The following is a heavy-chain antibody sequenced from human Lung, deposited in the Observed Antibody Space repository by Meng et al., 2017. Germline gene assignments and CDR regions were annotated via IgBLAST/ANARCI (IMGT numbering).Heavy chain of an antibody. CDR2: SNRDGTKP. V-gene: IGHV3-74*01. D-gene: IGHD1-1*01. J-gene: IGHJ1*01. CDR1: GFTFTDHW. Sequence: VHWGECGGGLVPTGWAPRLSCAASGFTFTDHWMHWVRQGPGKGLVWVSRSNRDGTKPTYADSVKGRFTISRDNAKNTLYLQMNNLRAEDTAFYYCTNDRLNHWGQGALVTVSS. CDR3: TNDRLNH.